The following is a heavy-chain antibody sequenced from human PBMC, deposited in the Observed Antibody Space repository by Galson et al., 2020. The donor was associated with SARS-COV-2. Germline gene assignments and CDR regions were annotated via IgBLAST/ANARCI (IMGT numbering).Heavy chain of an antibody. CDR3: ARDLCSGGSCYGWFDP. D-gene: IGHD2-15*01. J-gene: IGHJ5*02. CDR2: IYYSGST. CDR1: GGSISSGGYY. Sequence: SQTLSLTCTVSGGSISSGGYYWSWIRQHPGKGLEWIGYIYYSGSTYYNPSLKSRVTISVDTSKNQFSLKLSSVTAADTAVYYCARDLCSGGSCYGWFDPWGQGTLVTVSS. V-gene: IGHV4-31*03.